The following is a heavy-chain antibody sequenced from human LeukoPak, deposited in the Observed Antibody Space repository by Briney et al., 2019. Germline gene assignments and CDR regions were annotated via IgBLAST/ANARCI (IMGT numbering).Heavy chain of an antibody. CDR1: GYTFTSYD. J-gene: IGHJ4*02. Sequence: ASVKVSCKASGYTFTSYDINWVRQATGQGLEWMGWMNPNSGNTGYAQKFQGRVTMTRNTSISTAYMELSSLRSEDTAVYYCAKAHSSSWTERYFDYWGQGTLVTVSS. CDR3: AKAHSSSWTERYFDY. D-gene: IGHD6-13*01. V-gene: IGHV1-8*01. CDR2: MNPNSGNT.